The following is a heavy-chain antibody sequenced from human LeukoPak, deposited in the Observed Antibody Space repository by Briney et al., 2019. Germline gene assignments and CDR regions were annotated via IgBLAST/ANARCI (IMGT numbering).Heavy chain of an antibody. CDR3: ARSSRELGGYAPWELMPPFDY. CDR1: GFTFSKYN. J-gene: IGHJ4*02. Sequence: GGSLRLSCAASGFTFSKYNMNWVRQAPGKGLEWVSSISTSSSYIYQADSVKGRFTVSRDNAKNSLYLQMNSLRAEDTAVYYCARSSRELGGYAPWELMPPFDYWGQGTLVTVSS. V-gene: IGHV3-21*01. CDR2: ISTSSSYI. D-gene: IGHD1-7*01.